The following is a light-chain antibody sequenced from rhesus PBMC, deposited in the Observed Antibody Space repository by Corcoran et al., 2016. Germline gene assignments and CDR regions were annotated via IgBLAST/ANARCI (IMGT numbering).Light chain of an antibody. J-gene: IGKJ4*01. Sequence: DIQMTQSPSSLSASVGDTVTITCRARQGISSFLNWFQQKQGKAPKLLIYAASSLESGVPSRFNGSGSGTEFTLTISSLQPEDFAAYYCLQHNSYPRTFGGGTKLEIK. CDR1: QGISSF. V-gene: IGKV1-28*01. CDR3: LQHNSYPRT. CDR2: AAS.